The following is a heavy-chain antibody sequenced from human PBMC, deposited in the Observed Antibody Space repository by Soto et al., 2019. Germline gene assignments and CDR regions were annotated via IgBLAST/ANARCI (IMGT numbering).Heavy chain of an antibody. CDR3: ARRRGYNWNNLAFDY. D-gene: IGHD1-20*01. Sequence: QITFKESGPTLVKPPQTLTLTCTFSGFSLSTSGVGVGWIRQPPVKAREGLAIIYWNAEKKYSPSLKTRLGISNDTSSNQVVLTLTNVDPVDTATSYCARRRGYNWNNLAFDYWGQGTLVTVSS. J-gene: IGHJ4*02. CDR1: GFSLSTSGVG. V-gene: IGHV2-5*01. CDR2: IYWNAEK.